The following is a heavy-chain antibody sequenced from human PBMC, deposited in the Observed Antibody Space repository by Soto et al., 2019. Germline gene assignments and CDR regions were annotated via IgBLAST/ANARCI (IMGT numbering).Heavy chain of an antibody. V-gene: IGHV1-69*01. CDR2: IIPIYGTA. D-gene: IGHD5-12*01. J-gene: IGHJ2*01. CDR3: ARDGHGYNYWYFDL. Sequence: QVQLVQSGAEVREPGSSVKVSCKVSGDTFNKYTINWVRHAPGQGLEWMAGIIPIYGTANYALKFHDRIKVTADESTATAYMELNSLTSEDTAIYYCARDGHGYNYWYFDLWGRGTLITVSS. CDR1: GDTFNKYT.